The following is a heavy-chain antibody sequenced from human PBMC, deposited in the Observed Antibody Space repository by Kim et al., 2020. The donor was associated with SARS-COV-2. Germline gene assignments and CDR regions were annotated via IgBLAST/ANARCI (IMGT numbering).Heavy chain of an antibody. CDR3: ARGPPASGNYVVDY. CDR2: INHSGST. D-gene: IGHD4-4*01. V-gene: IGHV4-34*01. Sequence: SETLSLTCAVYGGSFSGYYWSWIRQPPGKGLEWIGEINHSGSTNYNPSLKSRVTISVDTSKNQFSLKLSSVTAADTAVYYCARGPPASGNYVVDYWGQGTLVTVSS. J-gene: IGHJ4*02. CDR1: GGSFSGYY.